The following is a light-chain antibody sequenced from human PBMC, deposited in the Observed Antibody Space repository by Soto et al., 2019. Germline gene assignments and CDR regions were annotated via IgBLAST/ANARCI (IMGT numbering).Light chain of an antibody. CDR3: CSYAGSFTYV. J-gene: IGLJ1*01. CDR1: SSDVGGYNY. V-gene: IGLV2-11*01. Sequence: QSVLTQPRSVSGSPGQSVTISCTGTSSDVGGYNYVSWYQQHPGKAPKLIIYDVNRRPSGVPDRFSGSKSGNTASLTISGLQAEDEADYYCCSYAGSFTYVFGTGTKVPS. CDR2: DVN.